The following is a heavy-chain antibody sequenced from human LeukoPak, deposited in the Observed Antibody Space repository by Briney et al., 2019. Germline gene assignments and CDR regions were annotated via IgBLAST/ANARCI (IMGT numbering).Heavy chain of an antibody. D-gene: IGHD2-15*01. CDR3: ASQVVVAARGGWFDP. Sequence: SQTLSLTCTVSGGSISSGDYYWSWIRQPPGKGLEWIGYIYYSGSTYYNPSLKSRVTISVGTSKNQFSLKLSSVTAADTAVYYCASQVVVAARGGWFDPWGQGTLVTVSS. CDR2: IYYSGST. V-gene: IGHV4-30-4*01. J-gene: IGHJ5*02. CDR1: GGSISSGDYY.